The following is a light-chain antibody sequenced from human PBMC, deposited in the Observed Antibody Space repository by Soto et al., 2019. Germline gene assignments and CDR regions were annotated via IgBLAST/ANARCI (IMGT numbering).Light chain of an antibody. Sequence: EFELTQSPGTLSLSPGESATLSCRATQSVNSLYLAWYQQKPGQAPRLLIYGASSRATGTPDRFSGSGSGTDFTLTISRLEPEDAAVYFCQYYSGSQTFGGGTKVEIK. CDR1: QSVNSLY. J-gene: IGKJ4*01. CDR2: GAS. V-gene: IGKV3-20*01. CDR3: QYYSGSQT.